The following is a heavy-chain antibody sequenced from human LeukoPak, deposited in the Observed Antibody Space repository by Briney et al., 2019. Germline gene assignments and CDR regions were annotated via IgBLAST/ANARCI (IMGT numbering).Heavy chain of an antibody. CDR1: GDSVTSNNAT. V-gene: IGHV6-1*01. Sequence: SQTLSPTCVISGDSVTSNNATWNWIRQSPSRGLEWLGRTYYRSKWYNDYAVSVKSRITINPGTSKNQFSLQLNSMTPEDTAIYYCVRSTLYFDYWGQGTLVTVSS. CDR2: TYYRSKWYN. CDR3: VRSTLYFDY. J-gene: IGHJ4*02.